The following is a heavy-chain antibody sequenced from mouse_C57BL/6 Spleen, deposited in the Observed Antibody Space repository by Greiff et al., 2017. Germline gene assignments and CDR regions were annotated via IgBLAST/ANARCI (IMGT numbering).Heavy chain of an antibody. CDR3: ARRGPAFDY. J-gene: IGHJ2*01. V-gene: IGHV1-81*01. CDR1: GYTFTSYG. CDR2: IYPRSGNT. Sequence: QVQLQQSGAELARPGASVKLSCKASGYTFTSYGISWVKQRPGQGLEWIGEIYPRSGNTYYNEKFKGKATLTADKSSSTAYMELRSLTSEDSAVYFCARRGPAFDYWGQGTTLTVSS.